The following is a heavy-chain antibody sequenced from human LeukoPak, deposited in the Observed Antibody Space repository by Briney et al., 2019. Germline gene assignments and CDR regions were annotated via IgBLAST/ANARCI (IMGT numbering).Heavy chain of an antibody. CDR2: IYYSGST. V-gene: IGHV4-59*01. J-gene: IGHJ4*02. CDR1: GGSISSYY. CDR3: ARVSEVGAIDY. D-gene: IGHD1-26*01. Sequence: EASETLSLTCTVSGGSISSYYWSWIRQPPGKGLEWIGYIYYSGSTNYNPSLKSRVTISVDTSKNQFSLKLSSVTAADTAVYYCARVSEVGAIDYWGQGTLVTVSS.